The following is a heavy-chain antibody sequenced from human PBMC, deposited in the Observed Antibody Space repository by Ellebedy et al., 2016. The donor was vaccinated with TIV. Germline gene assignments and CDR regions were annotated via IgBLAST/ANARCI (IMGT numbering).Heavy chain of an antibody. J-gene: IGHJ4*02. D-gene: IGHD3-22*01. CDR2: ITGSSSYM. CDR1: GFTFSNYS. CDR3: AIPPGIVVY. Sequence: PGGSLRLSCAASGFTFSNYSMNWVRQAPGKGLEWVSSITGSSSYMFYADSVKGRFTITRDNAKNSLYLQMNSLRAEDTAVYYCAIPPGIVVYWGQGTLVTVSS. V-gene: IGHV3-21*01.